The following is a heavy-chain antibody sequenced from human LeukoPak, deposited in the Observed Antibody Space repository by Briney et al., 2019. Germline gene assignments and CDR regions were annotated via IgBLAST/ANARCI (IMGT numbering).Heavy chain of an antibody. Sequence: PGGSLSLSCAASGFTFSGYAMSWVRQAPGRGLEWVSSISGSGGSTYYADSVKGRFTISRDNSKNTLYLQMNSLRDEDTAVYYCAKDSSGYYRPFDYWGQGTLVTVSS. CDR2: ISGSGGST. J-gene: IGHJ4*02. CDR1: GFTFSGYA. CDR3: AKDSSGYYRPFDY. V-gene: IGHV3-23*01. D-gene: IGHD3-22*01.